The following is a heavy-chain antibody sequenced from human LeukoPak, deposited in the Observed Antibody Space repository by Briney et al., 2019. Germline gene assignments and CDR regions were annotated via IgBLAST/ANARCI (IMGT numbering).Heavy chain of an antibody. J-gene: IGHJ6*02. CDR2: ISGSGDST. D-gene: IGHD3-10*01. V-gene: IGHV3-23*01. CDR3: ARVGGSGSSDYYGMDV. CDR1: GFTFSSYA. Sequence: GGSLRLSCAASGFTFSSYAMSWVSQAPGKGLEWVLTISGSGDSTYYADSVKGRFTISRDNAKNSLYLQMNSLRAEDTAVYYCARVGGSGSSDYYGMDVWGQGTTVTVSS.